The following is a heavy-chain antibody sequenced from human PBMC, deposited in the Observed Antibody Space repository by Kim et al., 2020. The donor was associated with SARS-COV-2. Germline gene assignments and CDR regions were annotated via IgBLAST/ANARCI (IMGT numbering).Heavy chain of an antibody. CDR1: GYTFTGYY. Sequence: ASVKVSCKASGYTFTGYYMHWVRQAPGQGLEWMGRINPNSGGTNYAQKFQGRVTMTRDTSISTAYMELSRLRSDDTAVYYCARDKKSIPKQWLVREGLDYWGPGTLVTVSS. V-gene: IGHV1-2*06. CDR2: INPNSGGT. CDR3: ARDKKSIPKQWLVREGLDY. D-gene: IGHD6-19*01. J-gene: IGHJ4*02.